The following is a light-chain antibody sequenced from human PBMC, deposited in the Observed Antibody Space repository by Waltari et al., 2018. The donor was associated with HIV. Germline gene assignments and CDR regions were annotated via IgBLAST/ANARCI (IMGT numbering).Light chain of an antibody. V-gene: IGLV1-47*01. CDR2: RDN. CDR3: AVLDDTLGGGV. J-gene: IGLJ2*01. Sequence: QSVLTQPPSASGTPGQKVTISCPGGTANIGATSVFWFQQFPGTAPKLLIYRDNLRHSGVPARFSGSKSGTSASLTISGLRSDDEAHYFCAVLDDTLGGGVFGGGTKLTVL. CDR1: TANIGATS.